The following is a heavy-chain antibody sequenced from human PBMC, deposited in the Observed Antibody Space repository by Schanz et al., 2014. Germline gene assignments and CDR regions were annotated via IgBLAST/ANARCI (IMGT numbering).Heavy chain of an antibody. V-gene: IGHV1-18*01. Sequence: QVQLVQSGAEVKKPGSSMKVSCKTSGYTFSDYGITWVRQAPGQGLEWVGWISPYTGNTHYFDKMEGRVTMTTDTSTSTAYMELSSLRSEDTAMYYCARDYYDSSGYYYCDYWGQGTLVTVSS. J-gene: IGHJ4*02. CDR1: GYTFSDYG. D-gene: IGHD3-22*01. CDR2: ISPYTGNT. CDR3: ARDYYDSSGYYYCDY.